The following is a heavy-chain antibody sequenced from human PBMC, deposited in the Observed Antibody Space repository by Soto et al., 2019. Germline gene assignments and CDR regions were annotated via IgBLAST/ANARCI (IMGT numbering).Heavy chain of an antibody. D-gene: IGHD3-16*02. V-gene: IGHV4-34*01. CDR3: ARGVMITFGGVIAVAYYFDY. CDR1: GGSFSGYY. CDR2: INHSGST. J-gene: IGHJ4*02. Sequence: ETLSLTCAVYGGSFSGYYWSWIRQPPGKGLEWIGEINHSGSTNYNPSLKSRVTISVDTSKNQFSLKLSSVTAADTAVYYCARGVMITFGGVIAVAYYFDYWGQGTLVTVSS.